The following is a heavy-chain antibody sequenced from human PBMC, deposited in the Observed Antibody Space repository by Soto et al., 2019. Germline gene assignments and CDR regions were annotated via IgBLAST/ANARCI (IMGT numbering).Heavy chain of an antibody. Sequence: ASVKVSCKASGYTFTSYGISWVRQAPGQGLEWMGWISAYNGNTNYAQKLQGRVTMTTDTSTSTAYMELRSLRSDDTAVYYCAREQTTFYDFLTGFPPPKNWSAPGGQGPLVTVSP. CDR1: GYTFTSYG. CDR2: ISAYNGNT. V-gene: IGHV1-18*01. J-gene: IGHJ5*02. D-gene: IGHD3-9*01. CDR3: AREQTTFYDFLTGFPPPKNWSAP.